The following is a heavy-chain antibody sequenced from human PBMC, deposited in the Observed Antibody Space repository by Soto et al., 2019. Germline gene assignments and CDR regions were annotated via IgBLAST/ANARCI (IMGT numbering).Heavy chain of an antibody. CDR2: ISAYNGNT. CDR1: GYTFTSYG. J-gene: IGHJ6*02. D-gene: IGHD2-2*01. CDR3: ARDGVVVVPAAPPYYYGMDV. Sequence: EASVKVSCKASGYTFTSYGISWVRQAPGQGLEWMGWISAYNGNTNYAQKLQGRVTMTTDTSTSTAYMELRSLRSDDTAVYYCARDGVVVVPAAPPYYYGMDVWGQGTTVTVSS. V-gene: IGHV1-18*01.